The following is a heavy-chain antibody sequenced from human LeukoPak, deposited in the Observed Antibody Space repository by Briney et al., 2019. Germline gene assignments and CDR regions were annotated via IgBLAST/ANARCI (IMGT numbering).Heavy chain of an antibody. Sequence: GASVKVSCKASGYTFTNYDINWVRHATGQGLEWMGWMNPNSGNTGYAQKFQGRITMTKNTSVTTAYMDLSSLTSEDTAVYYCARALSWTTESYYYMDVWGKGTTVTVSS. CDR3: ARALSWTTESYYYMDV. CDR1: GYTFTNYD. D-gene: IGHD1-1*01. J-gene: IGHJ6*03. CDR2: MNPNSGNT. V-gene: IGHV1-8*01.